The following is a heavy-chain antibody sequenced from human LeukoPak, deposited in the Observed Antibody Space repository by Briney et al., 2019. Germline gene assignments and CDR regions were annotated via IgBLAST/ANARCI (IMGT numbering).Heavy chain of an antibody. CDR2: MNPNSGNT. CDR3: ATASRSYYHYYMDV. CDR1: GYTFTSYD. J-gene: IGHJ6*03. Sequence: ASVKVSCKASGYTFTSYDINWVRQATGQGLGWMGWMNPNSGNTGYAQKFQGRVTMTRDTSISTAYMEVSRLRYDDTAVYYCATASRSYYHYYMDVWGKGTTVTVSS. D-gene: IGHD2/OR15-2a*01. V-gene: IGHV1-8*01.